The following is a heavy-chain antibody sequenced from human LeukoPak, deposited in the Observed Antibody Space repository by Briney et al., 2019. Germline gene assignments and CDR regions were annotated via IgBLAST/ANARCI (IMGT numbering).Heavy chain of an antibody. J-gene: IGHJ4*02. V-gene: IGHV4-61*02. CDR1: GGSISSGSYY. CDR3: AKSREYSNYAFNY. Sequence: SETLSLTCTVSGGSISSGSYYWSWIRQPAGKGLEWIGRIYTSGSTNYNPSLKSRVTISVDTSKNQFSLKLSSVTAADTAVYYCAKSREYSNYAFNYWGQGTLVTVSS. CDR2: IYTSGST. D-gene: IGHD4/OR15-4a*01.